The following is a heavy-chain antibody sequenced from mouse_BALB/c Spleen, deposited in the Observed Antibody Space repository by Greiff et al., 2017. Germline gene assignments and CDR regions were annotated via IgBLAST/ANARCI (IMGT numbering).Heavy chain of an antibody. J-gene: IGHJ2*01. CDR3: AREGAGSYFDY. Sequence: EVKLMESGGGLVQPGGSLSLSCAASGFSFSSFGMHWVRQAPEKGLEWVAYISSGSSTNYYADTVKGRFTISRDNPKNTLFLQMNSLRSEDTAMYYCAREGAGSYFDYWGQGTTLTVSS. CDR2: ISSGSSTN. V-gene: IGHV5-17*02. CDR1: GFSFSSFG. D-gene: IGHD4-1*01.